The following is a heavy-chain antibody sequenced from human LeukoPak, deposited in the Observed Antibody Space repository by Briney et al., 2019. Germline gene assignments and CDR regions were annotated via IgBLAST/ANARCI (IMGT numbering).Heavy chain of an antibody. J-gene: IGHJ3*02. Sequence: GASVKVSCKASGYTFTSYGISCVRQAPGQGLEGMGWISAYNGNTNYAQKLQGRVTMTTDTSTSTAYMELRSLRSDDQAVYYCARDGTYASSVWSLRGAFDIWGQGTMVTVSS. CDR1: GYTFTSYG. D-gene: IGHD3-22*01. CDR3: ARDGTYASSVWSLRGAFDI. V-gene: IGHV1-18*01. CDR2: ISAYNGNT.